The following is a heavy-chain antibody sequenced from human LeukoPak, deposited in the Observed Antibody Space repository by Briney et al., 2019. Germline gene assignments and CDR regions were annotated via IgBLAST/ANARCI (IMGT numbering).Heavy chain of an antibody. Sequence: GGSLRLSCAASGFTFSSYGMSWVRQAPGKGLEWVSAISGSGGSTYYADSVKGRFTISRDNSKNTLYLQMNSLRAEDTAVYYCAKTNLRWLQFFDYWGQGTLVTVSS. D-gene: IGHD5-24*01. CDR1: GFTFSSYG. V-gene: IGHV3-23*01. CDR2: ISGSGGST. CDR3: AKTNLRWLQFFDY. J-gene: IGHJ4*02.